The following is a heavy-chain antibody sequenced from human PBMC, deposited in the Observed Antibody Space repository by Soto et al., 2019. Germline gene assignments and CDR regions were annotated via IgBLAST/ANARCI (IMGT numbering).Heavy chain of an antibody. CDR3: ARTYSSDWSLGY. CDR2: FYHSGSS. CDR1: GGSISSYY. J-gene: IGHJ4*02. D-gene: IGHD6-19*01. Sequence: SETLSLTCTVSGGSISSYYWSWIRQPPGKGLEWIGYFYHSGSSSYSPSLKSRVTISVDTSKNQFSLNLSSVTAADTAVYYCARTYSSDWSLGYWGQGTLVTVSS. V-gene: IGHV4-59*01.